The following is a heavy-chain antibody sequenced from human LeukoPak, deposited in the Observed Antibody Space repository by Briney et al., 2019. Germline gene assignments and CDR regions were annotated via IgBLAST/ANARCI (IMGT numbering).Heavy chain of an antibody. V-gene: IGHV4-39*01. D-gene: IGHD3-9*01. CDR1: GGSISSSSYY. J-gene: IGHJ4*02. Sequence: SETLSLTCTVSGGSISSSSYYWGWIRQPPGKGLECIGSIYYSGSTYYNPSLKSRVTISVDTSKNQFSLKLSSVTAADTAVYYCARPSLYYDILTGYYSNYFDYWGQGTLVTVSS. CDR2: IYYSGST. CDR3: ARPSLYYDILTGYYSNYFDY.